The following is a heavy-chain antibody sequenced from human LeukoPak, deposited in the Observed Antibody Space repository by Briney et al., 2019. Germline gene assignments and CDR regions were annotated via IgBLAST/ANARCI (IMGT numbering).Heavy chain of an antibody. CDR1: GFTFDDYG. D-gene: IGHD2-21*01. CDR2: IYSGGST. V-gene: IGHV3-66*01. Sequence: GGSLRLSCAASGFTFDDYGLSWVRQAPGKGLEWVSVIYSGGSTYYADSVKGRFTISRDNSKNTLYLQMNSLRAEDTAVYYCARVPYLWKAFDIWGQGTMVTVSS. J-gene: IGHJ3*02. CDR3: ARVPYLWKAFDI.